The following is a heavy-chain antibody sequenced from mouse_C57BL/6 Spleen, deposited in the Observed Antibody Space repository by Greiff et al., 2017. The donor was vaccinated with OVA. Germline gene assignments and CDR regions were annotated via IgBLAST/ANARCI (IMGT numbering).Heavy chain of an antibody. V-gene: IGHV1-64*01. CDR1: GYTFTSYW. CDR2: IHPNSGST. CDR3: ARGIYYDYGWYFDV. Sequence: QVQLQQPGAELVKPGASVKLSCKASGYTFTSYWMHWVKQRPGQGLEWIGMIHPNSGSTNYNGKFKGKATLTADKSSSTAYMQLSSLTSEDSAVYFCARGIYYDYGWYFDVWGTGTTVTVSS. J-gene: IGHJ1*03. D-gene: IGHD2-4*01.